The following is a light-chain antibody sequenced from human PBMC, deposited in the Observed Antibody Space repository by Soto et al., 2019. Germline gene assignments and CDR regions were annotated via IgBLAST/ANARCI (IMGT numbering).Light chain of an antibody. CDR1: QTISSW. V-gene: IGKV1-5*03. CDR2: KAS. CDR3: QHYNSYSEA. Sequence: DIQMTQSPSTLSGSVGDRLTITSRASQTISSWLAWYKQKPGKAPKLLMYKASTLKSGVPSRFCGSGSGTEFTLTISSLQPDDFATYYCQHYNSYSEAVGQGTKVDI. J-gene: IGKJ1*01.